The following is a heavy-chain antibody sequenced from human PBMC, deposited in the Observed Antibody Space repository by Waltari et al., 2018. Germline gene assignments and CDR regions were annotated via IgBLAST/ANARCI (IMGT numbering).Heavy chain of an antibody. Sequence: QVQLQQWGAGLLKPSETLSLTCAVYGGSFSGYYWSWIRQPPGKGLEWIGEINHSGSTNYNPSLKSRVTISVDTSKNQFSLKLSSVTAADTAVYYCARGKGQQLVVVGLRISSYYMDVWGKGTTVTVSS. CDR1: GGSFSGYY. V-gene: IGHV4-34*01. CDR3: ARGKGQQLVVVGLRISSYYMDV. J-gene: IGHJ6*03. D-gene: IGHD6-13*01. CDR2: INHSGST.